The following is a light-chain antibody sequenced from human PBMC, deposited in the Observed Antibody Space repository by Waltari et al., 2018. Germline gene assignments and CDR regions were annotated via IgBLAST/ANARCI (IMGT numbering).Light chain of an antibody. Sequence: QSALTKPASVSGSPGQSITISCTGTSSDVGSYNLVSWYQQYPGKAPKLMIYEVSKRPSGVSNRFSGSKSGDTASLTISGLQAEDEADYYCCSYAGFSFWVFGGGTKVTVL. CDR2: EVS. V-gene: IGLV2-23*02. CDR3: CSYAGFSFWV. CDR1: SSDVGSYNL. J-gene: IGLJ3*02.